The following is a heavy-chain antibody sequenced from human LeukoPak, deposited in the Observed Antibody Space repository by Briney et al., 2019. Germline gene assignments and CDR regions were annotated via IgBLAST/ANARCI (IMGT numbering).Heavy chain of an antibody. J-gene: IGHJ4*02. V-gene: IGHV3-48*01. CDR3: ARSYSGSYFGY. CDR2: ISPGSSTI. Sequence: GGSLRLSCAASGFNFSTYSMKWVRQAPGKGLEWISYISPGSSTIYYADSVKGRFTISRDNAKNSLYLQMNSLRAEDTAVYYCARSYSGSYFGYWGQGTLVTVSS. D-gene: IGHD1-26*01. CDR1: GFNFSTYS.